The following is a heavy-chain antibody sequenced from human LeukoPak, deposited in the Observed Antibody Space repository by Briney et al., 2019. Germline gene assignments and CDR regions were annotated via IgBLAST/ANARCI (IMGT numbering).Heavy chain of an antibody. D-gene: IGHD1-26*01. CDR3: ARHGRWELLMSAFDI. CDR2: IYYSGST. Sequence: SETLSLTCTVSGGSISSYYWSWIRQPPGKGLEWIGYIYYSGSTNYNPSLKSRVTISVDTSENQFSLKLSSVTAADTAVYYCARHGRWELLMSAFDIWGQGTMVTVSS. CDR1: GGSISSYY. J-gene: IGHJ3*02. V-gene: IGHV4-59*08.